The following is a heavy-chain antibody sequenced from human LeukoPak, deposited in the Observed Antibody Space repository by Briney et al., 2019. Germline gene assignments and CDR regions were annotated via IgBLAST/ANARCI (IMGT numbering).Heavy chain of an antibody. V-gene: IGHV6-1*01. D-gene: IGHD6-13*01. CDR3: SSSSWYSEYFQH. Sequence: SETLSLTCAISGDSVSSNSAAWNCIRQSPSRGLEWQVSTYYRYKWYNDYAVSVSSRITINPDTSKNQFSLQLNYVTPEDTAVYYCSSSSWYSEYFQHWGQGTLVTVSS. CDR1: GDSVSSNSAA. J-gene: IGHJ1*01. CDR2: TYYRYKWYN.